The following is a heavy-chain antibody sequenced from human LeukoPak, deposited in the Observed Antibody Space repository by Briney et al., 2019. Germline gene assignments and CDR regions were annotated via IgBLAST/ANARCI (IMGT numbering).Heavy chain of an antibody. CDR3: ARDRPWFDP. Sequence: SQTLSLTCTVSGGSISSGGYYWSWIRQPPGKGLEWIGHIYHSGSTYYNPSLKSRVTISVDRSKNQFSLKLSSVTAADTAVYYCARDRPWFDPWGQGTLVTVSS. J-gene: IGHJ5*02. CDR1: GGSISSGGYY. V-gene: IGHV4-30-2*01. CDR2: IYHSGST.